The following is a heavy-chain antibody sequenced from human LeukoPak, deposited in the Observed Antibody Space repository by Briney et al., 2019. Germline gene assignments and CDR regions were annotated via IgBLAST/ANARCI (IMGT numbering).Heavy chain of an antibody. J-gene: IGHJ4*02. CDR1: GGSISSSSYY. V-gene: IGHV4-39*01. CDR2: IYYSGST. Sequence: SETLSLTCTVSGGSISSSSYYWGWIRQPPGKGLEWIGSIYYSGSTYYNPSLKSRVTISVDTSKNQFSLKLSSVTAADTAVYYCASGRVRYYYGSGSYCPFDYWGQGTLVTVSS. CDR3: ASGRVRYYYGSGSYCPFDY. D-gene: IGHD3-10*01.